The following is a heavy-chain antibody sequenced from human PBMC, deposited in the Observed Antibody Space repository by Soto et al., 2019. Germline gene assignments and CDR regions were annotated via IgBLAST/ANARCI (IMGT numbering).Heavy chain of an antibody. V-gene: IGHV1-69*01. CDR1: GDTFSSYA. CDR3: ARGGPADYYDSSGYYSPLDY. Sequence: QVQLVQSGAEVKKPGSSVKVSCKASGDTFSSYAINWVRQAPGQGLEWMGGIIPMFGTANYAQKFKGRVTLTAGESTSTVYMELSSLRSEDTAVYYCARGGPADYYDSSGYYSPLDYWGQGTLVTVSS. J-gene: IGHJ4*02. CDR2: IIPMFGTA. D-gene: IGHD3-22*01.